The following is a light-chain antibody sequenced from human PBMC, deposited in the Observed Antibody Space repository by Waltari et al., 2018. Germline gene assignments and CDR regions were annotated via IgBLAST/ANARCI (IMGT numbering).Light chain of an antibody. CDR3: SSYAGSNAVI. CDR2: EVS. J-gene: IGLJ2*01. Sequence: QSALTQTPSASGSPGQSVTISCTGTSSDVGGYNSVSWYQQHPGKAPKLMIYEVSKRPSGVPDRFSGSKSGNTASLTVSGLQAEDEADFYCSSYAGSNAVIFGGGTKLTVL. V-gene: IGLV2-8*01. CDR1: SSDVGGYNS.